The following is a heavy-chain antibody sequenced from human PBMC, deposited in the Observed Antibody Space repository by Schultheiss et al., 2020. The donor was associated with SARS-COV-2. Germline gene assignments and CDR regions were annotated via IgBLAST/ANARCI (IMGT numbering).Heavy chain of an antibody. CDR3: AKDRGSRSSSSGAYFDY. D-gene: IGHD6-6*01. Sequence: GESLKISCAASGFTFSSYGMHWVRQAPGKGLEWVAVISYDGSNKYYADSVKGRFTISRDNAKNSLYLQMNSLRANDTSVYYCAKDRGSRSSSSGAYFDYWGQGTLVTVSS. CDR2: ISYDGSNK. CDR1: GFTFSSYG. V-gene: IGHV3-30*18. J-gene: IGHJ4*02.